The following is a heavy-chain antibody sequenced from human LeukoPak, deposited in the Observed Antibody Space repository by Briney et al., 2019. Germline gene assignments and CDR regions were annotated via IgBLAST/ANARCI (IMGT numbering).Heavy chain of an antibody. CDR3: ARDLVSSVGLSYHMDV. Sequence: GGSLRLSCAASGFTFSSYWMTWVRQAPGKGLEWVADIKQDGSEKYYVDSVKGRFTISRDNAKNSLYLQMNSLRAEDTAVYYCARDLVSSVGLSYHMDVWGKGTTVTVCS. J-gene: IGHJ6*03. CDR2: IKQDGSEK. V-gene: IGHV3-7*01. CDR1: GFTFSSYW. D-gene: IGHD2-8*01.